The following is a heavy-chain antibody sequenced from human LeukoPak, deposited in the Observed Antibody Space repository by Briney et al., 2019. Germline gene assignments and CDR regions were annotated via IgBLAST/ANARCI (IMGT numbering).Heavy chain of an antibody. J-gene: IGHJ4*02. CDR1: GGTFISYA. D-gene: IGHD2-2*01. V-gene: IGHV1-46*01. Sequence: GASVKVSCKASGGTFISYAISWVRQAPGQGLEWMGIINPSGGSTSYAQKFQGRVTMTRDMSTSTVYMDLSSLRSEDTAVYYCAREQGSTGYFEYWGQGTLVTVSS. CDR3: AREQGSTGYFEY. CDR2: INPSGGST.